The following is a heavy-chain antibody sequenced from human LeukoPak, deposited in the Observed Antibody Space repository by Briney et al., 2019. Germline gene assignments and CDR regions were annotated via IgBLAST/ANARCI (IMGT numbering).Heavy chain of an antibody. CDR1: GGSISSSSYY. CDR2: IYYSWST. CDR3: ASPIRSYCSGGSCYSEDY. V-gene: IGHV4-39*01. D-gene: IGHD2-15*01. Sequence: ETLSLTCTVSGGSISSSSYYLGWIRQPPGKGLEWIGSIYYSWSTYYNPPRKRRVTISVDTPKNQLSLKLSSVNDADTALYYCASPIRSYCSGGSCYSEDYWGQGTLVTVSS. J-gene: IGHJ4*02.